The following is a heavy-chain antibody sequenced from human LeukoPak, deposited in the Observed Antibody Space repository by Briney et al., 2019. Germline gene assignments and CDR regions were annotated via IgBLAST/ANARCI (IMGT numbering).Heavy chain of an antibody. J-gene: IGHJ4*02. V-gene: IGHV1-8*03. Sequence: ASVKVSCKASGDTFTSYDINWVRQATGQGLEWMGWMNPNSGHTGYAQKFQGRVTITRNTSISTAYMELSSLRSEDTAVYYCATDIVATRLRLTDYWGQGTLVTVSS. D-gene: IGHD5-12*01. CDR1: GDTFTSYD. CDR2: MNPNSGHT. CDR3: ATDIVATRLRLTDY.